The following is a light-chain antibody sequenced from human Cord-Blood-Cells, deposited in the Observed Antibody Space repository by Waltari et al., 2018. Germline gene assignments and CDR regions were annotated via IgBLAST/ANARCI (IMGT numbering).Light chain of an antibody. CDR1: QSISSY. J-gene: IGKJ1*01. CDR3: QQRYSTTWT. CDR2: AAS. V-gene: IGKV1-39*01. Sequence: DIQMTQSPSSLSASVGDRVTITCRASQSISSYLNWYQQKPGKAPKLLIYAASSLQSGVRSRFRGSGSGTDFTLTISSLQPGDCATYYCQQRYSTTWTFGQGTKVEIK.